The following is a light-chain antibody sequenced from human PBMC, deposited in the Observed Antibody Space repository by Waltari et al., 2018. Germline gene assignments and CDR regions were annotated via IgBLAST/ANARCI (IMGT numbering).Light chain of an antibody. CDR2: GAS. CDR1: QDINRN. J-gene: IGKJ2*01. CDR3: QQSHSVPYT. V-gene: IGKV1-39*01. Sequence: DIQMPQSPSSLSPSVGDRIIITCRARQDINRNLNWYQKQVGKAPKLLISGASNLQSGVPLRFSGSGSETDYTLIISSLQPEDSASYFCQQSHSVPYTFGQETKLVIK.